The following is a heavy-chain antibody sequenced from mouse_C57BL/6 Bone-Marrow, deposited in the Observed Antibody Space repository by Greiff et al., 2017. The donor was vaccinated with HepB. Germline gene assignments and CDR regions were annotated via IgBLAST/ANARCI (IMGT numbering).Heavy chain of an antibody. Sequence: VQLQQPGAELVKPGASVKLSCKASGYTFTSYWMHWVKQRPGPGLEWIGMIHPNSGSTNYNEKFKSKATLTVDKSSSTAYMQLSSLTAEDSAVYYCAGRYYDGSSPYYFDYWGQGTTLTVSS. CDR2: IHPNSGST. J-gene: IGHJ2*01. CDR3: AGRYYDGSSPYYFDY. V-gene: IGHV1-64*01. CDR1: GYTFTSYW. D-gene: IGHD1-1*01.